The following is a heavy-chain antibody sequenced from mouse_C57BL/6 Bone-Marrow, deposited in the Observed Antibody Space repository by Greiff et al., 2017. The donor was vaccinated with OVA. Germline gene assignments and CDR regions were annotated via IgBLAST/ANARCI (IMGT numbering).Heavy chain of an antibody. Sequence: VQVVESGAELARPGASVKLSCKASGYTFTSYGISWVKQRTGQGLEWIGEIYPRSGNTYYNEKFKGKATLTADKSSSTAYMELRSLTSEDSAVYFCARGGSPWFAYWGQGTLVTVSA. CDR1: GYTFTSYG. CDR2: IYPRSGNT. CDR3: ARGGSPWFAY. V-gene: IGHV1-81*01. D-gene: IGHD1-1*02. J-gene: IGHJ3*01.